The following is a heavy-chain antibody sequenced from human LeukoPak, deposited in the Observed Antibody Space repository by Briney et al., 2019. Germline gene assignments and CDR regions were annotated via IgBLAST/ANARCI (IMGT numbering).Heavy chain of an antibody. CDR1: GGSISSYY. D-gene: IGHD3-9*01. J-gene: IGHJ3*02. V-gene: IGHV4-59*01. CDR3: ARIIPYYDILTGYLPEAFDI. CDR2: IYYSGST. Sequence: SETLSLTCTVSGGSISSYYWSWIRQPPGKGLEWIGYIYYSGSTNYNPSLKSRVTISVDTSKNQFSLKLSSVTAADTAVYYCARIIPYYDILTGYLPEAFDIWGQGTMVTVSS.